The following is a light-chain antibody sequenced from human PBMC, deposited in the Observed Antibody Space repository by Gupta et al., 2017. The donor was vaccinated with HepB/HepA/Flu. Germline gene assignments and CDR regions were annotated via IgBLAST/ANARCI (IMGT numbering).Light chain of an antibody. Sequence: SYLLTQPPSPSVPPGKTARITCGGNNIGSKSVHWYQQKPGQAPVLVIYYDSDRPSGIPERFSGSNSGNTATLTISRVEAGDEADYYCQAWDSSSDHVVFGGGTKLTVL. CDR3: QAWDSSSDHVV. CDR2: YDS. J-gene: IGLJ2*01. CDR1: NIGSKS. V-gene: IGLV3-21*04.